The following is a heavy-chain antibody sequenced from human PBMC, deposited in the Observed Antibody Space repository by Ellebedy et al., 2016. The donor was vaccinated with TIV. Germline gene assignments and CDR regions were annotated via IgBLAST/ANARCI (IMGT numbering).Heavy chain of an antibody. CDR1: GYTFTSYA. V-gene: IGHV1-3*01. CDR3: ATDRAYGDHAFDN. Sequence: ASVKVSCKASGYTFTSYAMHWVRQAPGQRLEWMGRIIPILGIINYAQKLQGRVTMTEDTSKDTAYMELSSLRSEDTAVYYCATDRAYGDHAFDNWGQGTLVTVSS. D-gene: IGHD4-17*01. J-gene: IGHJ4*02. CDR2: IIPILGII.